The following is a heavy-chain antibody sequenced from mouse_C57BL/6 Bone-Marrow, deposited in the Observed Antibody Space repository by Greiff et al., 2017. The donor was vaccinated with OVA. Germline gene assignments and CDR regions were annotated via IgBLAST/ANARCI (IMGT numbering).Heavy chain of an antibody. D-gene: IGHD1-3*01. CDR3: HNRRGGYFDY. Sequence: QVQLKQSGAELARPGASVKLSCKASGYTFTSYGISWVKQRTGQGLEWIGEIYPRSGNTYYNEKFKGKATLTADKSSSTAYMELRSLTSEDSAVYFCHNRRGGYFDYWGQGTTLTVSS. CDR2: IYPRSGNT. J-gene: IGHJ2*01. V-gene: IGHV1-81*01. CDR1: GYTFTSYG.